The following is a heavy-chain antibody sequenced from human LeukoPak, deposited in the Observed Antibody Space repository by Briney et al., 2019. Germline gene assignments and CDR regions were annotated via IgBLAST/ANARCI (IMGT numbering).Heavy chain of an antibody. CDR2: IHHGGTT. Sequence: SQTLSLTCTVSGDSISSDHYHWSWVRQSPGKGLEWIGYIHHGGTTYYTPSLKSRLSISIDTSRKQFSLKLSSVTAADTAVYYCARLEEITMIVERWGQGTLVTVSS. D-gene: IGHD3-22*01. CDR3: ARLEEITMIVER. J-gene: IGHJ4*02. V-gene: IGHV4-30-4*01. CDR1: GDSISSDHYH.